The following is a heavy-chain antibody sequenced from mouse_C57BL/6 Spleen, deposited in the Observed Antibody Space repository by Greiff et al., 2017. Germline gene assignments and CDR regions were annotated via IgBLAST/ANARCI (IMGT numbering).Heavy chain of an antibody. CDR3: ASRHYGDSWYFEG. Sequence: DVKLVESGPGLVKPSPSLSLTCSVTGYSITSGYYWYLIRQFPGNKLEWMGYISYDGSNNYNPSLKNRISITRDTSKNQFFLKLNSVTTEDTATYYCASRHYGDSWYFEGWGTGTTVTVSS. D-gene: IGHD2-13*01. J-gene: IGHJ1*03. CDR2: ISYDGSN. CDR1: GYSITSGYY. V-gene: IGHV3-6*01.